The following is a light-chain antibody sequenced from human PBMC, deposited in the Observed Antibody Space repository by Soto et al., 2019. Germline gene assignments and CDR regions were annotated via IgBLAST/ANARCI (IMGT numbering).Light chain of an antibody. J-gene: IGLJ3*02. V-gene: IGLV1-44*01. CDR3: STWDDSLNAWV. Sequence: QSVLTQPPSASGTPGQRVAISCSGSTSNIGDNTVHWYQQLPGTAPKLLIYNNDRRPSGVHDRFSGSKSGTSASLAVSGLQSEDEADYFCSTWDDSLNAWVFGGGTKLTVL. CDR1: TSNIGDNT. CDR2: NND.